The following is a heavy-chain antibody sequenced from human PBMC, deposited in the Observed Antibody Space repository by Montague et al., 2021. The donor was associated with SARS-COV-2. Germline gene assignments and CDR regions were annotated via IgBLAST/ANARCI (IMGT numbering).Heavy chain of an antibody. CDR2: VYNDENT. J-gene: IGHJ4*02. CDR3: ARGRTRVGQVAYFDY. D-gene: IGHD2-15*01. CDR1: GGSINNYF. V-gene: IGHV4-59*13. Sequence: SETLSLTCTISGGSINNYFWAWIRQTPEKGLEWTASVYNDENTNSNPSLKSRLTMSIDTSKRQFSLNLNSVTAADTAVYYCARGRTRVGQVAYFDYWGQGTLVTVSS.